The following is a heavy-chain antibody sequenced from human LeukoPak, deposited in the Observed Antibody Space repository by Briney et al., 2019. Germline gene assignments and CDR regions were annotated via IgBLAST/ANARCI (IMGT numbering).Heavy chain of an antibody. Sequence: PSETLSLTCTVSGGSISSSPYYWGWIRQPPGKGLEWIGSIYYSGTTHYNPSLESRVTISVDTSKNQFSLKLASVTAADTAIYYCARGAGGFSYYNWFDPWGQGTLVTVSS. CDR2: IYYSGTT. D-gene: IGHD5-18*01. J-gene: IGHJ5*02. CDR3: ARGAGGFSYYNWFDP. V-gene: IGHV4-39*07. CDR1: GGSISSSPYY.